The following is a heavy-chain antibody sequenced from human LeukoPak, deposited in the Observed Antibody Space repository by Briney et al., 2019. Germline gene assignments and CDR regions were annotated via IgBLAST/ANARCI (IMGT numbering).Heavy chain of an antibody. D-gene: IGHD2/OR15-2a*01. CDR1: GFNVRLYS. V-gene: IGHV3-30*03. CDR3: ASSIVLRHTFDY. CDR2: VSYDGS. Sequence: PGGSLRLSCAASGFNVRLYSMHWVRQAPGQGLEWVAVVSYDGSTYADSAKGRFSISRDNSKNTVYLHMNSLKIEDTAVYYCASSIVLRHTFDYWGQGILVTVSS. J-gene: IGHJ4*02.